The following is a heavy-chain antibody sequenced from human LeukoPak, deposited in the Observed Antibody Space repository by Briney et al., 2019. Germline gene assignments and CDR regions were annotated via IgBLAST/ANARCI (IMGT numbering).Heavy chain of an antibody. Sequence: SETLSLTCTVSGGSISSYYWSWIRQPPGKGLEWIGYIYYSGSTNYNPSLKSRVTISADTSKNQFSLKLSSVTAADTAVYYCASGDLTGRVDYWGQGTLVTVSS. J-gene: IGHJ4*02. CDR1: GGSISSYY. D-gene: IGHD1-20*01. CDR3: ASGDLTGRVDY. V-gene: IGHV4-59*08. CDR2: IYYSGST.